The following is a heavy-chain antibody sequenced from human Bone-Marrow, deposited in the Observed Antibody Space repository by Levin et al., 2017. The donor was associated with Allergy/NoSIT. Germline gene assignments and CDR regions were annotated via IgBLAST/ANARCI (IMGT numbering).Heavy chain of an antibody. CDR1: GGTFSSYA. Sequence: SVKVSCKASGGTFSSYAISWVRQAPGQGLEWMGGIIPIFGTANYAQKFQGRVTITADKSTSTAYMELSSLRSEDTAVYYCARGRRGITGTTQPSYYYGMDVWGQGTTVTVSS. V-gene: IGHV1-69*06. J-gene: IGHJ6*02. D-gene: IGHD1-7*01. CDR3: ARGRRGITGTTQPSYYYGMDV. CDR2: IIPIFGTA.